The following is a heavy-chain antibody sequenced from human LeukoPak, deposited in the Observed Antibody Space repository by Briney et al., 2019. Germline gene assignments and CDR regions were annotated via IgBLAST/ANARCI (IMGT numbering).Heavy chain of an antibody. Sequence: GGSLRLSCAASGFTFSTYAMHWVRQAPGKGLEWVAFISYDGTNKYCADSVKGRFTISRDNSKNTLYLQMNSLRAEGTALYYCAREILTGYAFDIWGQGTMVTVSS. V-gene: IGHV3-30-3*01. CDR3: AREILTGYAFDI. CDR2: ISYDGTNK. CDR1: GFTFSTYA. D-gene: IGHD7-27*01. J-gene: IGHJ3*02.